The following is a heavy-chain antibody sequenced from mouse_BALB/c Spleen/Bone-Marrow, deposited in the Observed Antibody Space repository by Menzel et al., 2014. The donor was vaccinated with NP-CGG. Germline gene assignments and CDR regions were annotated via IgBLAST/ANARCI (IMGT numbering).Heavy chain of an antibody. Sequence: VQLQQSGAELVQPGASVKLSCTAPGFNIKDTYMHWVKQRPEQGLEWIGRIDPANGNTKYAPKFQGKATITADTSSNTAYLQLSSLTSEDTAVYYCASYYYGRYFDVWGAGTTVTVSS. CDR3: ASYYYGRYFDV. V-gene: IGHV14-3*02. D-gene: IGHD1-1*01. CDR1: GFNIKDTY. CDR2: IDPANGNT. J-gene: IGHJ1*01.